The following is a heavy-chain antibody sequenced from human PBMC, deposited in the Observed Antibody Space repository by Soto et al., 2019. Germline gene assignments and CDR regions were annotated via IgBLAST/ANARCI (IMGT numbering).Heavy chain of an antibody. CDR1: GFAFSDYG. V-gene: IGHV3-30*18. Sequence: ESGGGVVQPGTSLKLSCSASGFAFSDYGVHWVRQAPGKGLEWVASISYDEAATYYSDSVKGRFTISRDNAKNTLFLHMNSLRTEDTAMYYCAKGSERLVTRDFDYRGQGTLFTLSS. J-gene: IGHJ4*02. CDR2: ISYDEAAT. D-gene: IGHD3-10*01. CDR3: AKGSERLVTRDFDY.